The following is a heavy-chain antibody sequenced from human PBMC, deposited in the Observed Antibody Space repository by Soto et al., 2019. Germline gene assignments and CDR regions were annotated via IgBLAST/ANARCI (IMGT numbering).Heavy chain of an antibody. CDR2: IYYSGST. D-gene: IGHD3-22*01. V-gene: IGHV4-31*03. Sequence: SETLSLTCTVSGGSISSGGYYWSWIRQHPGKGLEWIGYIYYSGSTYYNPSLKSRVTISVDTSKNQFSLKLSSVTAADTAVYYCARAPSPPERYYDSSGYYSYFDYWGQGTLVTVSS. CDR1: GGSISSGGYY. CDR3: ARAPSPPERYYDSSGYYSYFDY. J-gene: IGHJ4*02.